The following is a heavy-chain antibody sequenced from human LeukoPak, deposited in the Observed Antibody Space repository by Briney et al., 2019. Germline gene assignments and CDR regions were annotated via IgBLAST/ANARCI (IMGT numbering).Heavy chain of an antibody. D-gene: IGHD2-15*01. CDR2: IYYSGST. J-gene: IGHJ6*02. V-gene: IGHV4-39*01. CDR3: ARRYLGYCSGGSCPLNHYGMDV. CDR1: GGSISSSSYY. Sequence: SETLSLTCTVSGGSISSSSYYWGWIRQSPGKGLEWIGSIYYSGSTYYNPSLKSRVTISVDTSKNQFSLKLSSVTAADTAVYYCARRYLGYCSGGSCPLNHYGMDVWGQGTTVTVSS.